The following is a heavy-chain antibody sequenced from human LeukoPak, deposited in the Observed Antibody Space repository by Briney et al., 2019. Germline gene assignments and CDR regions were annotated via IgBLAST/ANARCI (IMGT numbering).Heavy chain of an antibody. J-gene: IGHJ4*02. CDR3: ARGFFTFGGVPLDY. CDR2: INPNSGGT. V-gene: IGHV1-2*02. CDR1: GYTFSDYY. Sequence: ASVKVSCKASGYTFSDYYMHWVRQAPGQGLEWMGWINPNSGGTNYAQKFQGRVTMTRDTSISTAYMELSRLRSDDTAVYYCARGFFTFGGVPLDYWGQGTLVTVSS. D-gene: IGHD3-16*01.